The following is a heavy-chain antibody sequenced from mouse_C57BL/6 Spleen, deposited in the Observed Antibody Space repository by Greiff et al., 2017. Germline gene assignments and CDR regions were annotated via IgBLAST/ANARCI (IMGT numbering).Heavy chain of an antibody. V-gene: IGHV3-6*01. J-gene: IGHJ4*01. Sequence: EVQLQESGPGLVKPSQSLSLSCSVTGYSITSGYFWYWIRQFPGNKLEWMGNISYDGSNNYNPSLKNRISITRDTSKNQLFLKLNSVTTEDTATYYCAGTYDYSAMDYWGQGTSVTVSS. CDR3: AGTYDYSAMDY. CDR1: GYSITSGYF. CDR2: ISYDGSN. D-gene: IGHD2-4*01.